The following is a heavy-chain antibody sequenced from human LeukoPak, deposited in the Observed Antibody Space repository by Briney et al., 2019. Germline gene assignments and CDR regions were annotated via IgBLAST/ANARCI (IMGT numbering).Heavy chain of an antibody. Sequence: SETLSLTSSVSGGSISYYYWSWIRQLPGKGLEWIGDIFTSGSTSYSPSLKSRVTMSVDTSTNQFSLNLNSVTAADTAVYYCARRIEHWFDPWGQGTLVTVSS. V-gene: IGHV4-4*09. CDR1: GGSISYYY. J-gene: IGHJ5*02. CDR3: ARRIEHWFDP. CDR2: IFTSGST.